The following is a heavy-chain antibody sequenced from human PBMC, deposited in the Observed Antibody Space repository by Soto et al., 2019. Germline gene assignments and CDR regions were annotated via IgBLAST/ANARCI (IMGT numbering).Heavy chain of an antibody. Sequence: GGSLRLSCAASGFTFSYYPLHWVRRAPGKGLEWVSSISGVKNYIRYADSVKGRFTISRDNAKTSLYLQMNSLTAEDTAVYYCAREGVHNYTEYYFDYWGQGTLVTVSS. J-gene: IGHJ4*02. V-gene: IGHV3-21*06. CDR3: AREGVHNYTEYYFDY. CDR1: GFTFSYYP. CDR2: ISGVKNYI. D-gene: IGHD3-10*01.